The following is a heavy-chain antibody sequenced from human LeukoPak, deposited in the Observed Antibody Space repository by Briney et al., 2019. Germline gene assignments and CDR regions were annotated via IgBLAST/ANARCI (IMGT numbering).Heavy chain of an antibody. CDR2: ISAYNGNT. J-gene: IGHJ4*02. CDR1: GYTFTTYG. Sequence: GASVTVSCTASGYTFTTYGISWVRQAPGQGLEWMGWISAYNGNTNYAQKLQGRVTMTTDTSTSTAYMELRSLRSDDTAVYYCARGPYCSGGTCYSQYFDYWGQGTLVTASS. CDR3: ARGPYCSGGTCYSQYFDY. V-gene: IGHV1-18*01. D-gene: IGHD2-15*01.